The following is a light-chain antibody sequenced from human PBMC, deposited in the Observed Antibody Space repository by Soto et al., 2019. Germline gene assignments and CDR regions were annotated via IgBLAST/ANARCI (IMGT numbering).Light chain of an antibody. CDR3: GTWDSSLSGVV. CDR2: DNN. J-gene: IGLJ2*01. CDR1: SSNIGNNY. Sequence: QSVLTQPPSVSAAPGQKVTISCSGSSSNIGNNYVSWYQQLPGTAPKLLIYDNNKRPSGIPDRFSGSKSGTSATLGITGLQTGDEADYYCGTWDSSLSGVVFGRGTKVTVL. V-gene: IGLV1-51*01.